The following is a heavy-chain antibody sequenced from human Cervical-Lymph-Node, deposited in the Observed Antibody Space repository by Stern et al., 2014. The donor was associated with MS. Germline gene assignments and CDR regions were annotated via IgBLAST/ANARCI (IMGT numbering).Heavy chain of an antibody. CDR1: GFTFSSYA. V-gene: IGHV3-64D*06. CDR3: VKAGFPQPFVVVVAATGYYFDY. CDR2: ISSNGGST. D-gene: IGHD2-15*01. Sequence: EVQLVESGGGLVQPGGSLRLSCSASGFTFSSYAMHWVRQAPGKGLEYVSAISSNGGSTYYADSVKGRFPISRDNSKNTLYLQMSSLRAEDTAVYYCVKAGFPQPFVVVVAATGYYFDYWGQGTLVTVSS. J-gene: IGHJ4*02.